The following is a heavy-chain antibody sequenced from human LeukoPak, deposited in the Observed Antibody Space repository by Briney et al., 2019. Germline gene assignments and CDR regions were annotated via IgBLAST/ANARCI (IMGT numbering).Heavy chain of an antibody. D-gene: IGHD5-24*01. J-gene: IGHJ3*02. Sequence: GRSLRLSCAASGFTFDDYAMHWVRQAPGKGLEWVSGISWNSGSIGYADSVKGRFTNSRDNAKNSLYLQMNSLRAEDTALYYCAKTRRDGYNDAFDIWGQGTMVTVSS. CDR3: AKTRRDGYNDAFDI. V-gene: IGHV3-9*01. CDR1: GFTFDDYA. CDR2: ISWNSGSI.